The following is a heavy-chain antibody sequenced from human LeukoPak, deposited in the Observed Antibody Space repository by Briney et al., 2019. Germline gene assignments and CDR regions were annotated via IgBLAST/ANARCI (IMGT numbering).Heavy chain of an antibody. Sequence: GGSLRLSCAASGFTFSSYLMHWARQAPGKGLVWVSRISSDGVSTTYADSVKGRFSISRDNAKNTLYLQMNSLRAEDTAVYYCAGGELLLDYWGQGTLVTVSS. V-gene: IGHV3-74*01. D-gene: IGHD1-7*01. J-gene: IGHJ4*02. CDR2: ISSDGVST. CDR1: GFTFSSYL. CDR3: AGGELLLDY.